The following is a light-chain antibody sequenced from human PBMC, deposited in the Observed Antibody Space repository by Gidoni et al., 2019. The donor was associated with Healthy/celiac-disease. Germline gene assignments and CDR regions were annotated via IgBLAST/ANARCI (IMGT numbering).Light chain of an antibody. V-gene: IGKV1-39*01. J-gene: IGKJ1*01. Sequence: DIQMTQSPSSLSASVGDRVTITFRASQSISSYLNWYQQKPGKAPKLLIYAASSLQSGVPSRFSGSGYGTDFTLTISSLQPEDFATYYCQQSYSTPRTFGQGTKVEIK. CDR1: QSISSY. CDR3: QQSYSTPRT. CDR2: AAS.